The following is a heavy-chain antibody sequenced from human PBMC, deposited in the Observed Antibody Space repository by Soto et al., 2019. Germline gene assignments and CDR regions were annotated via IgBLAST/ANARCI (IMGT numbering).Heavy chain of an antibody. V-gene: IGHV5-51*01. D-gene: IGHD3-10*01. CDR1: GYSFTTYW. CDR3: ARNSTSAPKDY. J-gene: IGHJ4*01. CDR2: IYPGDSDT. Sequence: GESLKISCKGSGYSFTTYWIAWVRQMPGKGLEWVGIIYPGDSDTRYSPSFEGHVTISVDKSISTAFLQWNSLKASDNAIYYCARNSTSAPKDYWGQGTLVTFSS.